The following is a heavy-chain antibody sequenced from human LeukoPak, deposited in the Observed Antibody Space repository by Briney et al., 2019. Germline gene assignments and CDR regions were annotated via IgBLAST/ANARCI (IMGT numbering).Heavy chain of an antibody. CDR1: GFTFNSNY. CDR2: IYSTGTT. D-gene: IGHD4-17*01. Sequence: GGSLRLSCAASGFTFNSNYMTWVRQAPGKGLEWVSLIYSTGTTYYADSVKGRFTISRDNSKNTLYLQMNSLRVEDTAVYYCARLVIDYGDRRLDYWGQGTLVTVSS. V-gene: IGHV3-66*02. J-gene: IGHJ4*02. CDR3: ARLVIDYGDRRLDY.